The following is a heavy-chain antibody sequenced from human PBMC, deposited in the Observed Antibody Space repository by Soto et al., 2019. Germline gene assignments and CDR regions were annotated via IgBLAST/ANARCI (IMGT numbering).Heavy chain of an antibody. CDR3: ARGTVYYCPNDKCGFFFDH. CDR1: GGSLKRGFYH. V-gene: IGHV4-31*11. Sequence: QVQLQESGSGLLKPSQTLSLACGVSGGSLKRGFYHWSWIRQTPGKGLQLIGYIDTNGDTHYDLSLRKPHNMSIVTTESRFSLKLTSVTAADTAVYYCARGTVYYCPNDKCGFFFDHWGQGALVTVSS. J-gene: IGHJ4*02. CDR2: IDTNGDT. D-gene: IGHD2-8*01.